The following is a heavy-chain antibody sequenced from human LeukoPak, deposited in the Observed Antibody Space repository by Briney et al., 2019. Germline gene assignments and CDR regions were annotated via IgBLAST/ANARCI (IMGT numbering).Heavy chain of an antibody. V-gene: IGHV1-69*05. Sequence: ASVKLSCKASGYTFTGYYMHWVRQAPGQGLEWMGGIIPIFGTANYAQKFQGRVTITTDESTSTAYMELSSLRSEDTAVYYCARGVRGNHYWGQGTLVTVSS. CDR3: ARGVRGNHY. D-gene: IGHD3-16*01. CDR2: IIPIFGTA. J-gene: IGHJ4*02. CDR1: GYTFTGYY.